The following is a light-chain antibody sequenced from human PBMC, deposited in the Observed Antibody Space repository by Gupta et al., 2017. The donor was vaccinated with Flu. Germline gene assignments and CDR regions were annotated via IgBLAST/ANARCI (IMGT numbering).Light chain of an antibody. J-gene: IGLJ3*02. CDR2: GDN. V-gene: IGLV1-44*01. Sequence: QSVLTQPPSASGTPGQRVTVSCSGRTSNIGHNAVNWYQQIPGTAPKLLIYGDNRRPPGVPDRFSGSKSGTSASLAISGLQSEDEADYYCSVWDDSLNGPAFGGGTKLTVL. CDR3: SVWDDSLNGPA. CDR1: TSNIGHNA.